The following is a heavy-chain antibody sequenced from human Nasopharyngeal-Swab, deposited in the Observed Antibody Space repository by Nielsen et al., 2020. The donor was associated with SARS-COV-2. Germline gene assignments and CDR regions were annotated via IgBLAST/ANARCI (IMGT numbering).Heavy chain of an antibody. CDR2: IYYSGST. J-gene: IGHJ3*02. CDR1: GGSISSYY. Sequence: SETLSLTCTVSGGSISSYYWSWIRQPPGKGLEWIGYIYYSGSTNYNPSLKSRVTISADTSKNQFSLKLSSVTAADTAVYYCARNPFEFDAFDIWGQGTMVTVSS. D-gene: IGHD3-16*01. V-gene: IGHV4-59*01. CDR3: ARNPFEFDAFDI.